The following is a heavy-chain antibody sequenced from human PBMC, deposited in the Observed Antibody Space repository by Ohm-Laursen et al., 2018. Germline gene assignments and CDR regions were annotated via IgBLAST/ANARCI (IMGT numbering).Heavy chain of an antibody. CDR3: ANHRSATWVHKRFDY. D-gene: IGHD5-24*01. V-gene: IGHV3-33*06. Sequence: SSLRLSCAASGFTFSSYGMHWVRQAPGKGLEWVAVIWYDGSNKYHADSVKGRFTISRDNSKNTLYLQMNSLRADDTAVYYCANHRSATWVHKRFDYWGQGTLVTVSS. CDR1: GFTFSSYG. CDR2: IWYDGSNK. J-gene: IGHJ4*02.